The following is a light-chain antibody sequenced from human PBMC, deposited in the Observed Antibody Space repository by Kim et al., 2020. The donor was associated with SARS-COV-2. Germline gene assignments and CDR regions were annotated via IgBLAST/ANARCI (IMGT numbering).Light chain of an antibody. CDR3: QQYGSSLFT. Sequence: SPGERATPSCRASQRVSSSYLAWYQQKPGQAPRLLIYGASSRATGIPDRFSGSGSGTDFTLTISRLEPEDFAVYYCQQYGSSLFTFGPGTKVDIK. V-gene: IGKV3-20*01. CDR1: QRVSSSY. J-gene: IGKJ3*01. CDR2: GAS.